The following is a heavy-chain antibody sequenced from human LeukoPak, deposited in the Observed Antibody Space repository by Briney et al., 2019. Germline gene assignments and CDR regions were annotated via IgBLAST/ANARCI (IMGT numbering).Heavy chain of an antibody. J-gene: IGHJ4*02. CDR1: GFTFNNAW. CDR2: FKSKTDGGTT. V-gene: IGHV3-15*01. D-gene: IGHD1-26*01. CDR3: TADLPGGSSLFDY. Sequence: GGSLRLSCAASGFTFNNAWMSWVRQAQAQGLEWVGSFKSKTDGGTTDYVAPVRGRFTISRDDSENMLFLQMNSLTTEDTAVYYCTADLPGGSSLFDYWGQGTLVTVSS.